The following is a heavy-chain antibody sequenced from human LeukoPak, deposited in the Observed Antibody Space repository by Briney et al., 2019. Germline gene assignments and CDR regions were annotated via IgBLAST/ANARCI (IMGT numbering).Heavy chain of an antibody. Sequence: GGSLRLSCAASGFTFSSYAMSWVRQAPGKGLEWVSSISGSGGSTYYADSVRGRFTISRDNSKNTLYLQMNSLRAEGTAVYYCVKVWDSSGYYYYFDYWGQGTLVTVSS. J-gene: IGHJ4*02. CDR2: ISGSGGST. V-gene: IGHV3-23*01. D-gene: IGHD3-22*01. CDR1: GFTFSSYA. CDR3: VKVWDSSGYYYYFDY.